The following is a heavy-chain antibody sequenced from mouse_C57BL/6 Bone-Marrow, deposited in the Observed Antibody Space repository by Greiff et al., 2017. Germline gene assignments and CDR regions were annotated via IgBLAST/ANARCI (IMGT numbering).Heavy chain of an antibody. CDR3: ARHGNYLYYYAMDY. D-gene: IGHD2-1*01. V-gene: IGHV5-6*01. Sequence: EVKLVESGGDLVKPGGSLKLSCAASGFTFSSYGMSWVRQTPDKRLEWVATISSGGSYTYYPDSVKGRFTIARDNAKNTLYLQVSSLKSEDTAMYYCARHGNYLYYYAMDYWGQGTSVTVSS. J-gene: IGHJ4*01. CDR2: ISSGGSYT. CDR1: GFTFSSYG.